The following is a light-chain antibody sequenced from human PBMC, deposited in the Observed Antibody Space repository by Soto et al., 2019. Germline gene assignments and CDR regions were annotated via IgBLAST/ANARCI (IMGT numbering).Light chain of an antibody. CDR3: QQRSNWYT. J-gene: IGKJ2*01. Sequence: EIVLTQSPATLSLSPGERATLSCRASQSISSFLTWYQHKPGQAPRLIIYDASKRATGIPARFSGSGSGTDFTLTISSLEPEDFGVYYCQQRSNWYTFGPGTKLEIK. V-gene: IGKV3-11*01. CDR2: DAS. CDR1: QSISSF.